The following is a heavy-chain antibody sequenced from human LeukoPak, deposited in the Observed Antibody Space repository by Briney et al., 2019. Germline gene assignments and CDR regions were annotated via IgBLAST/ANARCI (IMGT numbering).Heavy chain of an antibody. CDR1: GGSISSGGYY. CDR2: IYYSGST. D-gene: IGHD4-11*01. Sequence: SETLSLTCTVSGGSISSGGYYWSWIRQHPGKGLEWIGYIYYSGSTYYNPSLKSRVTISVDTSKNQFSLKLSSVTAADTAVYHCARDCMTTGASYMDVWGKGTTVTVSS. CDR3: ARDCMTTGASYMDV. J-gene: IGHJ6*03. V-gene: IGHV4-31*03.